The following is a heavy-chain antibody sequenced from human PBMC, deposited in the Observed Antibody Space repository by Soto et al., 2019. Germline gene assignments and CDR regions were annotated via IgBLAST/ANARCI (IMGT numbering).Heavy chain of an antibody. V-gene: IGHV1-69*01. Sequence: VKVSCEASCGTFISYAISWVRQAPGQGLEWMGGIIPIFGTANYAQKFQGRVTITADESTSTAYMELSSLRSEGTAVYYCAISRITGMLVRMDFWAQGTTDTVS. CDR3: AISRITGMLVRMDF. CDR2: IIPIFGTA. CDR1: CGTFISYA. J-gene: IGHJ6*02. D-gene: IGHD1-20*01.